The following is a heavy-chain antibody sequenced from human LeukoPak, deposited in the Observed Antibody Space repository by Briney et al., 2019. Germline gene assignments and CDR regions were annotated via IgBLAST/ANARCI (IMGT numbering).Heavy chain of an antibody. J-gene: IGHJ6*03. CDR2: VDHTGST. D-gene: IGHD1-1*01. Sequence: PSETLSLTCSVSDDSITMYYWTWIRQPPGQGLEWIGYVDHTGSTNSNPSLNGRVSISRDTTNNLFSLRLRSVTAADTAVYFCARGRVSSSTWYSTYYYYFYMDVWGKGTTVTVSS. V-gene: IGHV4-59*01. CDR3: ARGRVSSSTWYSTYYYYFYMDV. CDR1: DDSITMYY.